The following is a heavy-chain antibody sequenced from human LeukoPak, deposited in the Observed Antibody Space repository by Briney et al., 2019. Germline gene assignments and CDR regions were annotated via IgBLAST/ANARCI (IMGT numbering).Heavy chain of an antibody. D-gene: IGHD3-3*01. CDR1: GFTFSNYA. CDR2: IKQDGSDK. J-gene: IGHJ6*03. CDR3: ARRFTYDLWGVINYYYYYYMDV. Sequence: PGGSLRLSCAASGFTFSNYAMHWVRQAPGKGLEWVANIKQDGSDKTYVDSVKGRFTISRDNAKNSLYLQMNSLRAEDTAVYYCARRFTYDLWGVINYYYYYYMDVWGKGTTVTVSS. V-gene: IGHV3-7*01.